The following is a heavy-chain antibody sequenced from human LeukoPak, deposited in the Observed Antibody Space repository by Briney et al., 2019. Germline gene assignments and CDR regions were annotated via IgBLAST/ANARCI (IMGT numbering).Heavy chain of an antibody. CDR3: AKDSRYCSSTSCYTGPLDY. J-gene: IGHJ4*02. D-gene: IGHD2-2*02. V-gene: IGHV3-30*02. CDR1: GFTFSSYG. Sequence: GGSRRLSCAASGFTFSSYGMHWVRQAPGKGLEWVAFIRYDGSNKYYADSVKGRFTISRDNSKNTLYLQMNSLRAEDTAVYYCAKDSRYCSSTSCYTGPLDYWGQGTLVTVSS. CDR2: IRYDGSNK.